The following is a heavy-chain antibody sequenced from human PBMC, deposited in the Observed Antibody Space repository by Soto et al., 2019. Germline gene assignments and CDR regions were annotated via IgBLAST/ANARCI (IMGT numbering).Heavy chain of an antibody. V-gene: IGHV5-51*01. CDR2: IYPGDSDT. CDR3: ASSIAARPNYYGMDV. CDR1: GYSFTSYW. D-gene: IGHD6-6*01. Sequence: PGESLKISCKGSGYSFTSYWIGWVRQMPGKGLEWMGIIYPGDSDTRYSPPFQGQVTISADKSISTAYLQWSSLKASDTAMYYCASSIAARPNYYGMDVWGQGTTVTVSS. J-gene: IGHJ6*02.